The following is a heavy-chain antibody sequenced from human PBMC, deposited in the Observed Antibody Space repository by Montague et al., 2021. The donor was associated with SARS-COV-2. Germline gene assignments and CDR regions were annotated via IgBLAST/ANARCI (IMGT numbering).Heavy chain of an antibody. V-gene: IGHV6-1*01. CDR3: ARQPLGYDFVYYYYGMDV. CDR2: TYYRSKLYN. D-gene: IGHD5-12*01. Sequence: CAISGDSVSSNSAAWNCIRQSPSRGLEWLGSTYYRSKLYNDYAVSVKSRITINPDTSKNQFSLQLNSVTPEDTAVYYCARQPLGYDFVYYYYGMDVWGQGTTVTVSS. J-gene: IGHJ6*02. CDR1: GDSVSSNSAA.